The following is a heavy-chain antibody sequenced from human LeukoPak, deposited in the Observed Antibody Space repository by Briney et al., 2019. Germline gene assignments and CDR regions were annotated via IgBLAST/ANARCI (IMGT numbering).Heavy chain of an antibody. Sequence: SQTLSLTCAISGDSVSSNSAAWNWIRQSPSRGLEWLGRTYYRSKWYNDYAVSVNSRITINPDTSKNQFSLQLNSVTPEDTAVYYCARSREVVAAAGYYYYGMDVWGQGTTVTVSS. CDR1: GDSVSSNSAA. J-gene: IGHJ6*02. CDR2: TYYRSKWYN. CDR3: ARSREVVAAAGYYYYGMDV. D-gene: IGHD6-13*01. V-gene: IGHV6-1*01.